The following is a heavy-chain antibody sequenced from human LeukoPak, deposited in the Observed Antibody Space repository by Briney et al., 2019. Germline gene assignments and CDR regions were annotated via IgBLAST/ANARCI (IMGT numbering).Heavy chain of an antibody. V-gene: IGHV1-18*01. CDR2: ISAYNGNT. D-gene: IGHD3-3*01. CDR1: GYTFTSYG. CDR3: ARVPRDLEWSGPTNYFDY. J-gene: IGHJ4*02. Sequence: ASVKVSCKASGYTFTSYGISWVRQAPGQGLEWMGWISAYNGNTNYAQKLQGRVTMTTDTSTSTAYMELSSLRSEDTAVYYCARVPRDLEWSGPTNYFDYWGQGTLVTVSS.